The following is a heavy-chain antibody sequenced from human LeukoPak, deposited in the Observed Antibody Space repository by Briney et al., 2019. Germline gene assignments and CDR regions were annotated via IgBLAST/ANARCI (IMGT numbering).Heavy chain of an antibody. CDR3: ARAGWYELPRYAFDI. CDR2: ISAYNGYT. V-gene: IGHV1-18*04. CDR1: GYTFTGYY. J-gene: IGHJ3*02. D-gene: IGHD6-19*01. Sequence: ASVKVSCKASGYTFTGYYMHWVRQAPGQGLEWMGWISAYNGYTNYAQKLQGRVTITTDTSTSTAYMELRSLRSDDTAVYYCARAGWYELPRYAFDIWGQGPMVTVA.